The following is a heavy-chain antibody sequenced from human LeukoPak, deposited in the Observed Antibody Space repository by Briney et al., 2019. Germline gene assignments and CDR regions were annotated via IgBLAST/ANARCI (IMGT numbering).Heavy chain of an antibody. CDR3: ARRITMVRGVMGYYFDY. V-gene: IGHV5-51*01. J-gene: IGHJ4*02. CDR1: GYSFTSYW. CDR2: IYPGDSDT. Sequence: GESLKISCKGSGYSFTSYWIGWVRQMPGKGLEWMGIIYPGDSDTRYSPSFQGQVTISADKSISTAYLQWSSLKASDTAMYYCARRITMVRGVMGYYFDYWGQGTLVTVSS. D-gene: IGHD3-10*01.